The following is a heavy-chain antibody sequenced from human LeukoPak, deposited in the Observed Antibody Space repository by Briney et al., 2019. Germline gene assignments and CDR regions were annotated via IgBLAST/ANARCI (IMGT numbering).Heavy chain of an antibody. CDR1: GFTFTNYA. V-gene: IGHV3-23*01. J-gene: IGHJ4*02. CDR2: LTGDGST. Sequence: GGSLRLSCAASGFTFTNYAMSWVRQAPGKGLEWVSVLTGDGSTYYADSVKGRLTNSRDDSKNTLFLQMNSLRAEDTAVYFCAKVKWKLIGYFDYWGQGTLVTVSS. CDR3: AKVKWKLIGYFDY. D-gene: IGHD1-20*01.